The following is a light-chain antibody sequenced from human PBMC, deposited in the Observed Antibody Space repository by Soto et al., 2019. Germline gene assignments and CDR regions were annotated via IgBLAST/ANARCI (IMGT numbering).Light chain of an antibody. CDR2: GAS. CDR3: QQSSSPLWGT. CDR1: QSISNY. V-gene: IGKV1-39*01. J-gene: IGKJ1*01. Sequence: DIQMTQSPSSLSASVGYRFTITCRASQSISNYLNWYQQKPGKAPKLLIYGASSLQTGVPSRFSGSGSGTDFTLTISSLQPEDFATYYCQQSSSPLWGTCGQGTKVDIK.